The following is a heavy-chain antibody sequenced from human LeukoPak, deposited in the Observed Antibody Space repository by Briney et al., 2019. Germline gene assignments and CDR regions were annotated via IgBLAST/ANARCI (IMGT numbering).Heavy chain of an antibody. CDR1: GFTFSSYG. D-gene: IGHD2-15*01. CDR3: AKSGDIVVVVAAVDY. CDR2: IRYDGSNK. J-gene: IGHJ4*02. V-gene: IGHV3-30*02. Sequence: GGSLRLSCAASGFTFSSYGVHWVRQAPGKGLEWVAFIRYDGSNKYYADSVKGRFTISRDNSKNTLYLQMNSLRAEDTAVYYCAKSGDIVVVVAAVDYWGQGTLVTVSS.